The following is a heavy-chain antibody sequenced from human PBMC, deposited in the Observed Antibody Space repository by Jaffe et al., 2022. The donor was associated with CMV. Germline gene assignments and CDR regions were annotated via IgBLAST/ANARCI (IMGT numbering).Heavy chain of an antibody. Sequence: EVQLVESGGGLVQPGGSLRLSCAASGFTFSSYAMSWVRQAPGKGLEWVSAISGSGGSTYYADSVKGRFTISRDNSKNTLYLQMNSLRAEDTAVYYCAKGGDIVVVVAATQPPDYWGQGTLVTVSS. CDR1: GFTFSSYA. CDR2: ISGSGGST. V-gene: IGHV3-23*04. D-gene: IGHD2-15*01. J-gene: IGHJ4*02. CDR3: AKGGDIVVVVAATQPPDY.